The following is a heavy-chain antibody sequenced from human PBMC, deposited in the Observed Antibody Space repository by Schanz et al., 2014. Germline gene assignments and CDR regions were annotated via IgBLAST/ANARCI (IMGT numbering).Heavy chain of an antibody. Sequence: EVQLVESGGGLVKPGGSLRLSCTASRIIFGTYSMNWIRQTPKGLEWVSSINSRSNFIYYADSVKGRFTISRDNAKNSLYLQRNSLRAEDTAVYYCAKDFVPLVQQLIRSGGAHLDHWGQGTLVTVSS. CDR3: AKDFVPLVQQLIRSGGAHLDH. V-gene: IGHV3-21*01. CDR2: INSRSNFI. J-gene: IGHJ4*02. CDR1: RIIFGTYS. D-gene: IGHD6-13*01.